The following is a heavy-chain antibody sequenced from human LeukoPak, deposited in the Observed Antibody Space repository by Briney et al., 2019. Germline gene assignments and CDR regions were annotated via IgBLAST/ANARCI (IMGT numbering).Heavy chain of an antibody. Sequence: GGPLRLSCAASGFTFSDYYMTWIRQAPGRGLEWISYIIGSSSDTKYADSVKGRFTISRDNAKNSVYLLMNSLRAEDTAVYYCARRGTTYCTVDSCHPNWFDPWGQGTLVTVSS. CDR3: ARRGTTYCTVDSCHPNWFDP. D-gene: IGHD2-15*01. V-gene: IGHV3-11*03. J-gene: IGHJ5*02. CDR1: GFTFSDYY. CDR2: IIGSSSDT.